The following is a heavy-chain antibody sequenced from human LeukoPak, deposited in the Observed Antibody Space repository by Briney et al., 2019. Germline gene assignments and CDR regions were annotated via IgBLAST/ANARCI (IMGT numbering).Heavy chain of an antibody. V-gene: IGHV4-34*01. CDR2: INHSGST. Sequence: SETLSLTCAVYGGSFSGYYWSWIRQPPGKGLEWIGEINHSGSTNYNPSLKSRVTISVDTSKNQFSLKLSSVTAADTAVYYCARGIAVAGPLHFDYWGQGTLVTVSS. CDR1: GGSFSGYY. D-gene: IGHD6-19*01. CDR3: ARGIAVAGPLHFDY. J-gene: IGHJ4*02.